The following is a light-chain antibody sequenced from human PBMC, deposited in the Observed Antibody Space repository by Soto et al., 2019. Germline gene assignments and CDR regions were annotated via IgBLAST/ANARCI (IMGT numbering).Light chain of an antibody. J-gene: IGKJ4*01. CDR2: HAS. CDR1: QSVGNNF. Sequence: EIVLTQSPGTLSLSPGERATLSCRASQSVGNNFLAWYQQKPGQPPRLLVFHASTRATGIPDRFSGGGSGADFTLSISRLEPEDFAVYFCHQYANAPLTFGGGTKVE. V-gene: IGKV3-20*01. CDR3: HQYANAPLT.